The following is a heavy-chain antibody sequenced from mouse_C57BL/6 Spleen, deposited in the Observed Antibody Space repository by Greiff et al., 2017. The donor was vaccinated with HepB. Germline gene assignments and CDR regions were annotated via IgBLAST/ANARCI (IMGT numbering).Heavy chain of an antibody. Sequence: QVQLKQPGAELVRPGSSVKLSCKASGYTFTSYWMDWVKQRPGQGLEWIGNIYPSDSETHYNQKFKDKATLTVDKSSSTAYMQLSSLTSEDSAVYYCARKEDGSSPWFAYWGQGTLVTVSA. D-gene: IGHD1-1*01. CDR2: IYPSDSET. V-gene: IGHV1-61*01. J-gene: IGHJ3*01. CDR1: GYTFTSYW. CDR3: ARKEDGSSPWFAY.